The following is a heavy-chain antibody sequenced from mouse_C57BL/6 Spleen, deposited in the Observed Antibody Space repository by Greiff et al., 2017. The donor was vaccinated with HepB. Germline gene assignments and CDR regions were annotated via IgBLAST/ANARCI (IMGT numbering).Heavy chain of an antibody. CDR2: IYPGSGNT. CDR3: ARENYGRGYFDV. Sequence: LVESGAELVRPGASVKLSCKASGYTFTDYYINWVKQRPGQGLEWIARIYPGSGNTYYNEKFKGKATLTAEKSSSTAYMQLSSLTSEDSAVYFCARENYGRGYFDVWGTGTTVTVSS. V-gene: IGHV1-76*01. D-gene: IGHD1-1*01. J-gene: IGHJ1*03. CDR1: GYTFTDYY.